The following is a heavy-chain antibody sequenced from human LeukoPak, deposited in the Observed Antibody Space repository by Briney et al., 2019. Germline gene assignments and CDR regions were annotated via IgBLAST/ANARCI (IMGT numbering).Heavy chain of an antibody. CDR3: ARASNLLSGFDY. CDR1: GGSISSGDHY. J-gene: IGHJ4*02. D-gene: IGHD3-10*01. CDR2: IYFSGNT. V-gene: IGHV4-30-4*01. Sequence: PSQTLSLTCTVSGGSISSGDHYWSWIRQPPGKGLEWIGYIYFSGNTYYNPPLKSRVTISIDTSKSQFSLKVTSVTAADTAVYYCARASNLLSGFDYWGQGTLVTVSS.